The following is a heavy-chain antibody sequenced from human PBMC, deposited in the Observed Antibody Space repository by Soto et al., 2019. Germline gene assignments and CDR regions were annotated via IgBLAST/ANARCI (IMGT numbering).Heavy chain of an antibody. Sequence: QVQLQESGPGLVKPSGTLSLTCAVSGGSISSSNWWSWVRQPPGKVLEWIGEIYHSGSTNYNPSLKSRVTISVDKSKNQFSLKLSSVTAADTAVYYCARVLSFQQQLFRFDPWGQGTLVTVSS. CDR1: GGSISSSNW. J-gene: IGHJ5*02. CDR3: ARVLSFQQQLFRFDP. CDR2: IYHSGST. V-gene: IGHV4-4*02. D-gene: IGHD6-13*01.